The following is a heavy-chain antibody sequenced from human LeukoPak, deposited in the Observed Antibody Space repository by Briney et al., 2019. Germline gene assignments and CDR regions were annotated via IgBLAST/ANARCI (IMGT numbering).Heavy chain of an antibody. CDR3: ARDIVAGDYYMDV. CDR1: GFTFSNYW. Sequence: GGSLRLSCAASGFTFSNYWMTWVRQAPGKGLEWVAHINRDGSEEHYMDSVKARFTISRDNAKNSLSLQMNSLRAEDTAVYYCARDIVAGDYYMDVWGKGTTVTVSS. CDR2: INRDGSEE. J-gene: IGHJ6*03. V-gene: IGHV3-7*01. D-gene: IGHD3-16*02.